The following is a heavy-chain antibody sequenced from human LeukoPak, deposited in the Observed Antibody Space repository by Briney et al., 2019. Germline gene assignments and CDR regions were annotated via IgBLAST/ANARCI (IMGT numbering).Heavy chain of an antibody. J-gene: IGHJ6*02. V-gene: IGHV1-2*04. Sequence: ASVKVSCKASGYTFTGYYMHWVRQAPGQGLEWMGWINPNSGGTNYAQKFQGWVTMTRDTSVSTAYMELSRLRSDDTAVYYCARDLSPIAAAPTEYYYYGMDVWGQGTTVTVSS. CDR1: GYTFTGYY. D-gene: IGHD6-13*01. CDR2: INPNSGGT. CDR3: ARDLSPIAAAPTEYYYYGMDV.